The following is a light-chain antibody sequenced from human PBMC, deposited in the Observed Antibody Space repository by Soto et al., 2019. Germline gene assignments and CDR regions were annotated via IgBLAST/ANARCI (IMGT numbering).Light chain of an antibody. CDR1: QSIARN. V-gene: IGKV3D-15*01. CDR3: QRYNNWPPYT. CDR2: AAS. J-gene: IGKJ2*01. Sequence: EIVMTQSPATLSVSPGERVTLSCWASQSIARNVAWYQHKPGQGPRLLIYAASTRASGIPPRFSGSGSGTEFTLTISSLQSEDLAVYYCQRYNNWPPYTFGQGTKLEIK.